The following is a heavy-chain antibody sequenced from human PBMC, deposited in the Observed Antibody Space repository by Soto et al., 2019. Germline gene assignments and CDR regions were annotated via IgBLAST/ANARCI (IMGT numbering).Heavy chain of an antibody. J-gene: IGHJ5*02. Sequence: SETLSLTCTVSGGSISSGGYYWSWIRQHPGKGLEWIGYIYYSGSTYYNPSLKSRVTISVDPSKNQFSLKLSSVTAADTAVYYCARDCNSAAEQQPKFDTGGWFDPWGQGTLVTVSS. CDR2: IYYSGST. D-gene: IGHD6-13*01. V-gene: IGHV4-31*03. CDR3: ARDCNSAAEQQPKFDTGGWFDP. CDR1: GGSISSGGYY.